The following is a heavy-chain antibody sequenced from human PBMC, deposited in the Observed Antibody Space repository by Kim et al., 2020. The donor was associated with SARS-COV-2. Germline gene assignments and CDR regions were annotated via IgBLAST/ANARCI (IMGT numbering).Heavy chain of an antibody. Sequence: SVKVSCKASGGTFSSYAISWVRQAPGQELEWMGGIIPIFGTANYAQKFQGRVTITADESTSTAYMELSSLRSEDTAVYYCAGLWFRELFPGYYYMDVWGKGTTVTVSS. V-gene: IGHV1-69*13. CDR2: IIPIFGTA. D-gene: IGHD3-10*01. CDR3: AGLWFRELFPGYYYMDV. CDR1: GGTFSSYA. J-gene: IGHJ6*03.